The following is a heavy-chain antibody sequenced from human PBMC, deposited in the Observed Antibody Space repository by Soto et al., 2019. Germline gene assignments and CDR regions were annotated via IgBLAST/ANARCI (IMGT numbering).Heavy chain of an antibody. Sequence: GGSLRLSCAASGFTFDDYGMSWVRQAPGKGLEWVSGINWNGGSTGYADSVKGRFTISRDNAKNSLYLQMNSLRAEDTALYHCARVFYDILTGPQYYFDYWGQGTLVTVSS. V-gene: IGHV3-20*01. D-gene: IGHD3-9*01. J-gene: IGHJ4*02. CDR2: INWNGGST. CDR3: ARVFYDILTGPQYYFDY. CDR1: GFTFDDYG.